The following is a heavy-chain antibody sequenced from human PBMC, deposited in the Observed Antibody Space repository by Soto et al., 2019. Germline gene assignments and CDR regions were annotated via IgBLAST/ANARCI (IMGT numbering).Heavy chain of an antibody. D-gene: IGHD3-16*01. CDR1: GLTFSSYA. Sequence: PGGSLRLSCAVSGLTFSSYAMTWVRQTPGKGLEWVSSISRSGDAAYYADSVKGRFLFSRDNSKNTLFLQMNSLRVEDSAIYYCAKYRGARASFDIWGQGTAVTVSS. CDR3: AKYRGARASFDI. CDR2: ISRSGDAA. V-gene: IGHV3-23*01. J-gene: IGHJ3*02.